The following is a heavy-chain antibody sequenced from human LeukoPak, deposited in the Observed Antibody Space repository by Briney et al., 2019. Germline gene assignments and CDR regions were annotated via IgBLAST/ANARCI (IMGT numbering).Heavy chain of an antibody. V-gene: IGHV3-23*01. D-gene: IGHD6-13*01. J-gene: IGHJ4*02. CDR1: GFTFSSYA. Sequence: GGSLRLSCAASGFTFSSYAMSWVRQAPGKGLEWVSAISGSGGSTYYADSVKGRFTISRDNSRNTLYLQMNSLRAEDTAVYYCAKDGLYSSSWSFDYWGQGTLVTVS. CDR2: ISGSGGST. CDR3: AKDGLYSSSWSFDY.